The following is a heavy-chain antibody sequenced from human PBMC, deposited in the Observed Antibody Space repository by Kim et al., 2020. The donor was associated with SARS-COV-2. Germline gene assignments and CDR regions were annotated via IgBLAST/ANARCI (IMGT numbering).Heavy chain of an antibody. CDR1: GFTFSSYG. Sequence: GGSLRLSCAASGFTFSSYGMHWVRQAPGKGLEWVAVIWYDGSNKYYADSVKGRFTISRDNSKNTLYLQMNSLRAEDTAVYYCARDPTVAAYPYYYYGMAVWGQGTTVTASS. V-gene: IGHV3-33*01. D-gene: IGHD4-17*01. J-gene: IGHJ6*02. CDR2: IWYDGSNK. CDR3: ARDPTVAAYPYYYYGMAV.